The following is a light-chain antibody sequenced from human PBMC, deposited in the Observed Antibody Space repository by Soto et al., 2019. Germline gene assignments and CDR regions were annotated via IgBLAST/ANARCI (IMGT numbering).Light chain of an antibody. J-gene: IGLJ1*01. CDR3: AKWDDSLRVYV. CDR2: RND. CDR1: NSRSGSNY. Sequence: QSVLPQPPSASGTPGQRVPTSGSKSNSRSGSNYVYWYQQLPGTAPKLLIYRNDQRPSGVPDRFSGSKSGTSASLAISGLRSEDEADYYCAKWDDSLRVYVFGTGTKLTVL. V-gene: IGLV1-47*01.